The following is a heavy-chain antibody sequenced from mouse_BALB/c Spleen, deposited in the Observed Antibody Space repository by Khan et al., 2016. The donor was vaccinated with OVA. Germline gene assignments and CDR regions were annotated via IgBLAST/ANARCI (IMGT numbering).Heavy chain of an antibody. Sequence: QVQLQQSGTELARPGASVKLSCKASGYTFTSYWMQWVKQRPGQGLEWIGAVYPGDGNTRYTQKFKGKATLTADKSSSTAYIQLSSLESEDSAVYYCARGGITTGYFDYWGQGTTLTVSS. J-gene: IGHJ2*01. CDR1: GYTFTSYW. V-gene: IGHV1-87*01. CDR3: ARGGITTGYFDY. D-gene: IGHD1-1*01. CDR2: VYPGDGNT.